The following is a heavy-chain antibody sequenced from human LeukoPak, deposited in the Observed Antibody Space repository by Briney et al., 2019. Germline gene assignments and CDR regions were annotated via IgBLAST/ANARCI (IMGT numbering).Heavy chain of an antibody. CDR1: GFTFDDHS. CDR2: ISGDGGST. V-gene: IGHV3-43*02. J-gene: IGHJ4*02. CDR3: AKDRRITIFGVVIVPYPDY. Sequence: GGSLRLSCAASGFTFDDHSMHWVRQAPGKGLEWVSLISGDGGSTYYADSVKGRFTISRDNSKNSLYLQMNSLRTEDTALYYCAKDRRITIFGVVIVPYPDYWGQGTLVTVSS. D-gene: IGHD3-3*01.